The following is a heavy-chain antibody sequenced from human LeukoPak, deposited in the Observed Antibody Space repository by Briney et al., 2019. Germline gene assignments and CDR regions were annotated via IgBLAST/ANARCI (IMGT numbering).Heavy chain of an antibody. V-gene: IGHV3-30-3*01. Sequence: GGSLRLSCAASGFTFSSYAMHWVRQAPGKGLEWVAVISYDGSNKYYADSVKGRFTISRDNSENTLYLQMNSLRAEDTAVYYCAREGVSGYDPIDYWGQGTLVTVSS. CDR3: AREGVSGYDPIDY. CDR1: GFTFSSYA. CDR2: ISYDGSNK. D-gene: IGHD5-12*01. J-gene: IGHJ4*02.